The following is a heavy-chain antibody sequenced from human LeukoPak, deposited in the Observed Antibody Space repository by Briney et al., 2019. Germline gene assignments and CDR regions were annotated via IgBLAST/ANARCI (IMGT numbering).Heavy chain of an antibody. CDR2: INYSGST. J-gene: IGHJ4*02. CDR1: GGSISSYD. V-gene: IGHV4-59*08. Sequence: KPSETLSLTCTVSGGSISSYDWSWIRQPPGKGLEWIGYINYSGSTNYNPSLKSRVTISIDTSKNQFSLKLSSVTAADTAVYYCARGGGMTTVSGAEDYFDYWGQGTLVTVLS. D-gene: IGHD4-17*01. CDR3: ARGGGMTTVSGAEDYFDY.